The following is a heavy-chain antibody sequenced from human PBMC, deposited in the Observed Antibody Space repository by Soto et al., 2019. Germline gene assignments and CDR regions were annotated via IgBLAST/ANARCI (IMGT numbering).Heavy chain of an antibody. CDR3: ARYDAFKAFDL. CDR2: ISSGSVHI. V-gene: IGHV3-21*01. Sequence: LRLSCAASGFTFNSYSVNWVRQAPGKGLEWVASISSGSVHIDFADSVKGRFTISRDDVTNSVSLQMDSLRVEDTGIYYCARYDAFKAFDLWGQGTMVTVSS. D-gene: IGHD1-1*01. CDR1: GFTFNSYS. J-gene: IGHJ3*01.